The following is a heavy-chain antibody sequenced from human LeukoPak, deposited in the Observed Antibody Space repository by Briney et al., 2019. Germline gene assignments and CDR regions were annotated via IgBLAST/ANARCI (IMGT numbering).Heavy chain of an antibody. V-gene: IGHV1-2*02. CDR3: AREGYDILTGYMDV. D-gene: IGHD3-9*01. CDR1: GYTFTGHY. Sequence: GASVKVSCKASGYTFTGHYMHWVRQAPGQGLEWMGWINPNSGGTNYAQKFQGRVTMTRDTSISTAYMELSRLRSDDTAVYYCAREGYDILTGYMDVWGKGTTVTVSS. CDR2: INPNSGGT. J-gene: IGHJ6*03.